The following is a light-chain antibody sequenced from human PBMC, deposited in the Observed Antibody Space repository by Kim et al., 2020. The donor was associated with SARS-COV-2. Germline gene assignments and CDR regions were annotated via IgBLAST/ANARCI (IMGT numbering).Light chain of an antibody. CDR2: GAS. V-gene: IGKV3-20*01. CDR1: QSVSSSY. J-gene: IGKJ2*01. Sequence: EIVLTQSPGTLSLSPGERATLSCRASQSVSSSYLAWYQQKPGQAPRLLIYGASSRATGIPDRFSGSGSGTDFTLTISRLEPEDFAVYYCHQYGSLPRTFGQGTKLAIK. CDR3: HQYGSLPRT.